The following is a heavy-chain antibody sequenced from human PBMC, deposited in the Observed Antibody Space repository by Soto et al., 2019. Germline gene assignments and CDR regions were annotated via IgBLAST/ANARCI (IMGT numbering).Heavy chain of an antibody. CDR1: GFTFSNYW. V-gene: IGHV3-7*01. CDR3: ASARHIGP. J-gene: IGHJ5*02. Sequence: EVQLVESGGDLVQPGGSLRLSCAASGFTFSNYWMSWVRQAPGKGLEWVGNIKEDGSERNYVDSVKGRFTISRDNAENSLYLQMNSLRAEDTAVYYCASARHIGPWGQGTLVTVSS. D-gene: IGHD2-21*01. CDR2: IKEDGSER.